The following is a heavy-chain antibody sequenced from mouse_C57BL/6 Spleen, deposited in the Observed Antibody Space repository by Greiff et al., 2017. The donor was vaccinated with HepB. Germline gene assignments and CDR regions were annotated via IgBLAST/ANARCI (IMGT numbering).Heavy chain of an antibody. J-gene: IGHJ3*01. V-gene: IGHV1-54*01. D-gene: IGHD2-1*01. Sequence: QVQLQQSGAELVRPGTSVKVSCKASGYAFTNYLIEWVKQRPGQGLEWIGVINPGSGGTNYNEKFKGKATLTADKSSSTAYMQLSSLTSEDSAVYFCARSGNYEGPWFAYWGQGTLVTVSA. CDR2: INPGSGGT. CDR1: GYAFTNYL. CDR3: ARSGNYEGPWFAY.